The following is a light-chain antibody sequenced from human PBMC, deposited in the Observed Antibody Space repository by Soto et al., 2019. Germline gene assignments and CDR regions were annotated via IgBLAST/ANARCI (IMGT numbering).Light chain of an antibody. J-gene: IGLJ1*01. CDR2: EVS. Sequence: HSALTQPPSASGSPGQSVTISCTGTSSDVGGYNYVSWYQQHPGKAPKLMIYEVSKRPSGVPDRFSGSKSGNTASLTVSGLQAEDEADYYCSSFRVFGTGTKVTVL. CDR1: SSDVGGYNY. V-gene: IGLV2-8*01. CDR3: SSFRV.